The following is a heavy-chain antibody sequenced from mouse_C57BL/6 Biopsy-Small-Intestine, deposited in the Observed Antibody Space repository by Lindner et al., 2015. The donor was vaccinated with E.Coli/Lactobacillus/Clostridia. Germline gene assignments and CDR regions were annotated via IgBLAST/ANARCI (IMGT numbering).Heavy chain of an antibody. Sequence: VQLQESGAELVRPGTSVKVSCKASGYAFTNYLIEWVKQRPGQGLEWIGVINPGSGGTNYNEKFKGKATLTADKSSSTAYMQLSSLTSEDSAAYFCARSYYYGSSVYWGQGTTLTVSS. CDR3: ARSYYYGSSVY. CDR1: GYAFTNYL. D-gene: IGHD1-1*01. J-gene: IGHJ2*01. CDR2: INPGSGGT. V-gene: IGHV1-54*01.